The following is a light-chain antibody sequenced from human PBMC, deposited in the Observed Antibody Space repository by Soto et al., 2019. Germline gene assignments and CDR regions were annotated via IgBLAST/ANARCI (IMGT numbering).Light chain of an antibody. J-gene: IGKJ1*01. V-gene: IGKV3-20*01. Sequence: EMVLTQSAGTLSLSPGERATLSCRASQKIDSRYIAWYQKKNGQAPRLLIHGASNRATGIPDRFSGSGSVTDFTLTINRLEPEDFAVYYCQAFGRTFGQGTKVEVK. CDR3: QAFGRT. CDR2: GAS. CDR1: QKIDSRY.